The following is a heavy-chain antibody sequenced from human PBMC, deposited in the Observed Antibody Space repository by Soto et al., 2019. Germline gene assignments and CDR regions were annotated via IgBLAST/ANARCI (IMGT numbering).Heavy chain of an antibody. J-gene: IGHJ5*02. CDR1: GFTFSSYA. CDR2: ISYDGSNK. D-gene: IGHD2-15*01. V-gene: IGHV3-30-3*01. Sequence: QVQLVESGGGVVQPGMSLRLSCAASGFTFSSYAMHWVRQAPGKGLEWVAVISYDGSNKYYADSVKGRFTISRDNSKNTLYRQMNSLRAEDTAVYYCARGSGQVVAADPWFDPWGKGPLVTVSS. CDR3: ARGSGQVVAADPWFDP.